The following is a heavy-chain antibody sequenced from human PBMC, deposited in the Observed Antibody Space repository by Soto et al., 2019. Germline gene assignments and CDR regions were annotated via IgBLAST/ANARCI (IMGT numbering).Heavy chain of an antibody. CDR1: GFTFSSYS. D-gene: IGHD3-10*01. CDR3: AREIPSRGAGWFDP. V-gene: IGHV3-48*02. Sequence: EVQLVESGGGLVQPVGSLRLSCAASGFTFSSYSMNWVRQAPGKGLEWVSYISSSSSTIYYADSVKGRFTISRDNAKNSLYLQMNSLRDEDTAVYYCAREIPSRGAGWFDPWGQGTLVTVSS. J-gene: IGHJ5*02. CDR2: ISSSSSTI.